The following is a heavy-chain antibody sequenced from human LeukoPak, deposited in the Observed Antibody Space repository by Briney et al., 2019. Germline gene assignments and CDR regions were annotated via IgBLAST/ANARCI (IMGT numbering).Heavy chain of an antibody. J-gene: IGHJ4*02. D-gene: IGHD3-22*01. CDR1: GFSFSDYY. V-gene: IGHV3-11*04. CDR3: ARGLYDSSGYYYAAVFDY. CDR2: ISSSGGAM. Sequence: GGSLRLSCAASGFSFSDYYMSWVRQAPGKGLQWVSYISSSGGAMYYADSVKGRFTISRDNAKNSLYLQMNSLRAEDTAVYYCARGLYDSSGYYYAAVFDYWGQGTLVTVSS.